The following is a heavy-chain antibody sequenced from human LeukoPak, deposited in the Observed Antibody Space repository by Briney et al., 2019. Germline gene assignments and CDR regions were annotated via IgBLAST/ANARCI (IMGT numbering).Heavy chain of an antibody. D-gene: IGHD1-26*01. CDR3: ARAPARGGSHN. J-gene: IGHJ4*02. CDR1: GYTFTGYY. CDR2: INPNSGGT. V-gene: IGHV1-2*02. Sequence: GASVEVSCKASGYTFTGYYMHLVRQAPGQGLEWMGWINPNSGGTNYAQKFQGRVTMTRDTSISTAYMELSRLRSDDTAVYYCARAPARGGSHNWGQGTLVTVSS.